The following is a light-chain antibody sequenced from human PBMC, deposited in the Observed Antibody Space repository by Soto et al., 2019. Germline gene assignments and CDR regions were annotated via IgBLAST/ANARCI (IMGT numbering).Light chain of an antibody. CDR1: SSDVGRYNY. CDR3: SSYKRNTSVI. CDR2: DVT. V-gene: IGLV2-14*03. Sequence: QSVLTQPASVSGSPGQSITISCTGTSSDVGRYNYVSWYQHHPGKAPKLMIYDVTNRPSGISNRFSGSKSGNTASLTISGLQAEDEADYYCSSYKRNTSVIFGGGTKVTVL. J-gene: IGLJ2*01.